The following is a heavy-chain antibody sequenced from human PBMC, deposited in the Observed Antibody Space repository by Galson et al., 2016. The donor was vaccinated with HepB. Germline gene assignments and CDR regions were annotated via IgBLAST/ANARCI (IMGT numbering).Heavy chain of an antibody. D-gene: IGHD6-13*01. CDR3: ARGTQRSTSWFRSQVYYYGLDV. CDR1: GFTFTSFS. V-gene: IGHV3-48*02. Sequence: SLRLSCAVSGFTFTSFSMNWVRQAPGKGLEWISFISSSSGTIHYADSVKGRFTISRDNARNSLYLQVNSLRDEDTAVYYCARGTQRSTSWFRSQVYYYGLDVWGQGTTVTVSS. CDR2: ISSSSGTI. J-gene: IGHJ6*02.